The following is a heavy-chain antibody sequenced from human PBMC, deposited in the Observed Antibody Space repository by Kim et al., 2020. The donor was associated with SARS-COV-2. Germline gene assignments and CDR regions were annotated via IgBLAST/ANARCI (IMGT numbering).Heavy chain of an antibody. CDR2: TNTTSNII. V-gene: IGHV3-48*02. D-gene: IGHD3-22*01. J-gene: IGHJ4*02. CDR3: GETERLSWKCLLIPFNGY. Sequence: GGSLRLSCAASEFTFSNHNMDWGRQAPGKGLEWVSYTNTTSNIIFYADSVKGRFTISRDNAKSSLYLQMDSLRDEDTAVSSCGETERLSWKCLLIPFNGYGGRGTLVTASS. CDR1: EFTFSNHN.